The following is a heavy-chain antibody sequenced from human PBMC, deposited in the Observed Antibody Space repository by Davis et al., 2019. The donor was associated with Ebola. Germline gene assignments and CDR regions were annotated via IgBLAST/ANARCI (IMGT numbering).Heavy chain of an antibody. D-gene: IGHD6-13*01. V-gene: IGHV1-18*01. Sequence: AASVKVSCKASGYTFTSYGISWVRQAPGQGLEWMGWISAFNDNTNYAQKFQGRVTMTTDTSTSTAYMELRSLKSDDTAVYYCARVLCSSWYGDDYWGQGTLVTVSS. CDR2: ISAFNDNT. J-gene: IGHJ4*02. CDR1: GYTFTSYG. CDR3: ARVLCSSWYGDDY.